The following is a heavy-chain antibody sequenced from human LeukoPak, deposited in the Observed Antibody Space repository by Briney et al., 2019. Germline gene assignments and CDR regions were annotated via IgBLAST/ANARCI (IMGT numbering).Heavy chain of an antibody. V-gene: IGHV3-66*01. CDR2: IYSGGST. CDR3: AREVVGEKLLWFGELSGYYGMDV. CDR1: EFTFSSYA. D-gene: IGHD3-10*01. J-gene: IGHJ6*02. Sequence: GGSLRLSCAASEFTFSSYAMSWVRQAPGKGLEWVSVIYSGGSTYYADSVKGRFTVSRDNSKNTLYLQMNSLRAEDTAVYYCAREVVGEKLLWFGELSGYYGMDVWGQGTTVTVSS.